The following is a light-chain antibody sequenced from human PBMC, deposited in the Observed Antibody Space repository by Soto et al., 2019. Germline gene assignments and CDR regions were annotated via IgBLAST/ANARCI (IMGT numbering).Light chain of an antibody. J-gene: IGLJ1*01. V-gene: IGLV2-8*01. Sequence: QSALTRPPSASGSPGQSVAISCTGTASDIGGYTFVSWYQQHPGKAPKLLIYDVNKRPSGVPDRFSGSKSGNTASLTVSGLQAEDEADYYCSAHGGTNPYVFGTGTKVTVL. CDR3: SAHGGTNPYV. CDR1: ASDIGGYTF. CDR2: DVN.